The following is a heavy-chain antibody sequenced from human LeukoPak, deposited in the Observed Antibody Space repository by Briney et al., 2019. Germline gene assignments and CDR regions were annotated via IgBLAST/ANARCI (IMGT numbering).Heavy chain of an antibody. CDR2: INPNSGGT. V-gene: IGHV1-2*02. J-gene: IGHJ4*02. CDR1: GYTFTAYY. CDR3: ARDFRVVPAAIGY. D-gene: IGHD2-2*02. Sequence: GASVKVSCKASGYTFTAYYLHWVRQAPGQGLEWMGWINPNSGGTNYAQKFQGRVTMTRDTSISTAYMELSRLRSGDTAVYYCARDFRVVPAAIGYWGQGTLVTVSS.